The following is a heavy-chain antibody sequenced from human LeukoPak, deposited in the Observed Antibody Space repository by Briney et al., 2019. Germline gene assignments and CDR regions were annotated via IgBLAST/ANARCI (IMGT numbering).Heavy chain of an antibody. Sequence: SETLSFTCAVYGGSFSGYYWSWIRQPPGKGLEWIGEINHSGSTNYNPSLKSRVTISVDTSKNQFSLKLSSVTAADTAVYYCARGRPKYSSSFYYYYYMDVWGKGTTVTVSS. J-gene: IGHJ6*03. CDR2: INHSGST. D-gene: IGHD6-6*01. CDR3: ARGRPKYSSSFYYYYYMDV. CDR1: GGSFSGYY. V-gene: IGHV4-34*01.